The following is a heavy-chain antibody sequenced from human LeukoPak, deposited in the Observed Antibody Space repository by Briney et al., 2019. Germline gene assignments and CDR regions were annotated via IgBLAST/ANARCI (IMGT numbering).Heavy chain of an antibody. J-gene: IGHJ4*02. CDR1: GGSIRSYY. CDR3: ARGRRFDY. CDR2: IDHSGST. Sequence: SSETLSLTCTVSGGSIRSYYWSWIRQPPGKGLEWIGEIDHSGSTNYNPSLKSRVTISVDTSKNQFSLKPSSVTAADTAVYYCARGRRFDYWGQGTLVTVSS. V-gene: IGHV4-34*01.